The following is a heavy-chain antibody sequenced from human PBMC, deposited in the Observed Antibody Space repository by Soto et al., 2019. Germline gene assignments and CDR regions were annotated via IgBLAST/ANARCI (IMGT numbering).Heavy chain of an antibody. CDR1: GFTFSSYA. CDR3: AKGLLLWFGELLSSFDY. CDR2: ISGSGGST. Sequence: GGSLRLSCAASGFTFSSYAMSWVRQAPGKGLEWVSAISGSGGSTYYADSVKGRFTISRDNSKNTLYLQMNSLRAEDTAVYYCAKGLLLWFGELLSSFDYWGQGTLVTVSS. D-gene: IGHD3-10*01. V-gene: IGHV3-23*01. J-gene: IGHJ4*02.